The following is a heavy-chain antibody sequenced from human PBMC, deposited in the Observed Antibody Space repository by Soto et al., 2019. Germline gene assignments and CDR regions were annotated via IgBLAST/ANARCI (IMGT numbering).Heavy chain of an antibody. D-gene: IGHD1-26*01. V-gene: IGHV3-15*01. CDR2: ITTKAERGTT. CDR1: GFTFNNAR. Sequence: EVQLVESGGGLVEPGGSLRLSCAASGFTFNNARMSWVRQAPGKGLDWVGRITTKAERGTTDYAASVKGRFTLSRDDSRNTLFLQMNSLKTEDTAVYYCTTTGAASVGTLSYWGQGTLVTVSS. CDR3: TTTGAASVGTLSY. J-gene: IGHJ4*02.